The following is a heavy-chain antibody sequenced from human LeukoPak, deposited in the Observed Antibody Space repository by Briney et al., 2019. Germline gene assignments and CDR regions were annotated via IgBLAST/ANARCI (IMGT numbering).Heavy chain of an antibody. V-gene: IGHV4-38-2*02. CDR3: ARDLPVPGGVSAFDI. CDR1: GYSISSGYY. D-gene: IGHD3-16*01. CDR2: IYHSGST. Sequence: SETLSLTCTVSGYSISSGYYWGWIRQPPGKGLEWIGSIYHSGSTYYNPSLKSRVTISVDRSKNQFSLKLSSVTAAHTAVYYCARDLPVPGGVSAFDIWGQGTMVTVSS. J-gene: IGHJ3*02.